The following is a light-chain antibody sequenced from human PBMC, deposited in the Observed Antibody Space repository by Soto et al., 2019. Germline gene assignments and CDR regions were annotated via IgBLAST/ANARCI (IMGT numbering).Light chain of an antibody. V-gene: IGLV2-11*01. CDR3: CSYAGSDTFEVV. CDR2: DVS. CDR1: SSDVGGYNY. J-gene: IGLJ2*01. Sequence: QSALTQPRSVSGSPGQSVTISCTGTSSDVGGYNYVSWYQQHPGKAPKLMIYDVSKRPSGVPDRFSGSKSGNTASLTISGLQADDEADYYCCSYAGSDTFEVVFGGGTKVTVL.